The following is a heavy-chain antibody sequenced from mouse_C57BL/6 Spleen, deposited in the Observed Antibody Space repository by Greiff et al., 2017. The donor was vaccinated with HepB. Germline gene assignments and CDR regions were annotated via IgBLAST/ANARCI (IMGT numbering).Heavy chain of an antibody. D-gene: IGHD2-4*01. V-gene: IGHV8-12*01. CDR1: GFSLSTSGMG. CDR3: ARSYYDYDPSYWYFDV. CDR2: IDWDDEK. Sequence: QVTLKVSGPGILQSSQTLSLTCSFSGFSLSTSGMGVSWIRQTSGKGLEWLAHIDWDDEKRYNPSLKSRLTISKDTSRNQVFLKITSVDTADTATYYCARSYYDYDPSYWYFDVWGTGATVTVSS. J-gene: IGHJ1*03.